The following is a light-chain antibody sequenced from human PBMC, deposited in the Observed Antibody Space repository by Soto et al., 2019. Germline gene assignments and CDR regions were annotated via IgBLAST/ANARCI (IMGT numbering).Light chain of an antibody. CDR1: QGISTL. V-gene: IGKV1-13*02. CDR3: QQYNSYSRT. Sequence: AIQLTQSPSSLSASVGDRVTITCRASQGISTLLAWYQQKPGKAPKLLIYDASSLESGVPSRFSGSGSGTEFTLTISSLQPDDFATYYCQQYNSYSRTFGQGTKVDIK. J-gene: IGKJ1*01. CDR2: DAS.